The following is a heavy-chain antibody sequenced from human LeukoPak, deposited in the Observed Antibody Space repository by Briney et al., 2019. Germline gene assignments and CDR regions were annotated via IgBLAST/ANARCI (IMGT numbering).Heavy chain of an antibody. Sequence: GASVKVSCKTSGYTFTSYGVSWVRQAPGQRLEWMGWISTYNYNTYFAQKFRGRVTLTKDTSTSTVYMELRNLRSDDSAIHYCARQVDTTMALPDYWGQGTLVTVSS. J-gene: IGHJ4*02. D-gene: IGHD5-18*01. V-gene: IGHV1-18*01. CDR2: ISTYNYNT. CDR1: GYTFTSYG. CDR3: ARQVDTTMALPDY.